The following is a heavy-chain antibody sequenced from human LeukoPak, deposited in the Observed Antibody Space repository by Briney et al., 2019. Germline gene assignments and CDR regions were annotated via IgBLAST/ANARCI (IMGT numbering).Heavy chain of an antibody. CDR1: GFTFTSYW. V-gene: IGHV3-7*01. CDR3: ARDRSRSVY. CDR2: IKPDGSEK. J-gene: IGHJ4*02. D-gene: IGHD3-3*01. Sequence: GGSLRLSCEASGFTFTSYWMSWVRQAPGKGLEWVANIKPDGSEKYYVASVTGRFTISRDNAKNSLYLQMNSLRAEDTAVYYCARDRSRSVYWGQGTLVTVSS.